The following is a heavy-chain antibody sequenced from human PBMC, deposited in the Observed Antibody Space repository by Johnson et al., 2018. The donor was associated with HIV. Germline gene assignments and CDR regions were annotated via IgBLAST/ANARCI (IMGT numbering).Heavy chain of an antibody. Sequence: MQLVESGGGLVQPGGSLRLSCAASGFTFSSYDMHWVRQATGKGLEWVSAIGTAGDTYYPGSVKGRFTISRENAKNSLYLQMNSLRAEDTAVYYCARQLKYYYDSSGYYYLSSAAFDIWGQGTMVTVSS. CDR2: IGTAGDT. J-gene: IGHJ3*02. D-gene: IGHD3-22*01. CDR1: GFTFSSYD. CDR3: ARQLKYYYDSSGYYYLSSAAFDI. V-gene: IGHV3-13*01.